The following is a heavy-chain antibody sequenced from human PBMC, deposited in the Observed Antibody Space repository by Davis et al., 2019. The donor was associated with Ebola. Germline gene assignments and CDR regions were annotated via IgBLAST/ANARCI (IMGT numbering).Heavy chain of an antibody. J-gene: IGHJ6*02. CDR3: ARVYSSGWDYYGMDV. V-gene: IGHV3-33*01. CDR2: IWYDGSNK. D-gene: IGHD6-19*01. Sequence: GESLKISCAASGFTFSSYGMHWVRQAPGKGLEWVAVIWYDGSNKYYADSVKGRFTISRDNSKNTLYLQMNSLRAEDTAVYYCARVYSSGWDYYGMDVWGQGTTVTVSS. CDR1: GFTFSSYG.